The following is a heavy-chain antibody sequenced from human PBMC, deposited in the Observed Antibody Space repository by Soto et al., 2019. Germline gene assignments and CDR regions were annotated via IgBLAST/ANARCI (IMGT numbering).Heavy chain of an antibody. CDR2: INPNSGGT. Sequence: ASVKVSCKASGYTFTGYYMHWVLQAPGQGLEWMGWINPNSGGTNYAQKFQGRVTMTRGTSISTAYMELSRLRSDDTAVYYCARAGYGDFVPPDYYYYGMDVWGQGTTVTVSS. J-gene: IGHJ6*02. CDR3: ARAGYGDFVPPDYYYYGMDV. D-gene: IGHD4-17*01. V-gene: IGHV1-2*02. CDR1: GYTFTGYY.